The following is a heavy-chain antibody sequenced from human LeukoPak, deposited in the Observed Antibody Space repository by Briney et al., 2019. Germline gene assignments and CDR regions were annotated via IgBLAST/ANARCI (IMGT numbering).Heavy chain of an antibody. Sequence: SETLSLTCTVSGDSISSYYWSWIRQPPGKGLEWIGYIYYSGSTNYNPSLKSRVTISVDTSKNQFSLKLSSVTAADTAVYYCARDRGSQPFIDYWGQGTLVTVSS. CDR2: IYYSGST. CDR1: GDSISSYY. V-gene: IGHV4-59*01. CDR3: ARDRGSQPFIDY. J-gene: IGHJ4*02. D-gene: IGHD1-26*01.